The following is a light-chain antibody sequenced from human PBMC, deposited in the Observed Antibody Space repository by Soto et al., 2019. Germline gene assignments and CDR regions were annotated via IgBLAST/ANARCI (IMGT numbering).Light chain of an antibody. V-gene: IGKV3-11*01. CDR1: QSISDT. Sequence: EIVMTQSPATLSVSPGGRATLSCRASQSISDTLAWYQQKPGQAPRLLIYDTSIRATGIPARFSGSGSGTDFTLTISSLEPEDFADYYGQQRNSWPPTFTFGQGTRLEI. CDR3: QQRNSWPPTFT. CDR2: DTS. J-gene: IGKJ5*01.